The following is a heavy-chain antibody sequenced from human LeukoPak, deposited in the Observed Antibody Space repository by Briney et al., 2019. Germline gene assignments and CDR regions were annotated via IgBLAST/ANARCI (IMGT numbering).Heavy chain of an antibody. CDR2: MYYSGST. Sequence: SETLSLTCTVSGGSIRNYYWSWIRQPPGKGLEWIGFMYYSGSTIYNPSLKSRVTISVDTSKNQFSLKLSSLTAADTAVYYCARHAKNMDLSPLHFWGQGTLVTVSS. D-gene: IGHD2/OR15-2a*01. V-gene: IGHV4-59*08. CDR3: ARHAKNMDLSPLHF. CDR1: GGSIRNYY. J-gene: IGHJ4*02.